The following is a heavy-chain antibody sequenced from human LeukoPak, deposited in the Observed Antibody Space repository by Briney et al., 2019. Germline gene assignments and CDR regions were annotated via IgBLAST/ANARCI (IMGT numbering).Heavy chain of an antibody. V-gene: IGHV1-58*01. CDR3: AGSGYYPTLYYYGVDV. Sequence: ASVKLSCKASGFTFTSSAVQWVRQARGQRLEWIGWIVVGSGNTNYAQKFQERVTITRDMSTSTAYMELSSLRSEDTAVYYCAGSGYYPTLYYYGVDVWGQGTTVTVSS. D-gene: IGHD3-22*01. CDR1: GFTFTSSA. CDR2: IVVGSGNT. J-gene: IGHJ6*02.